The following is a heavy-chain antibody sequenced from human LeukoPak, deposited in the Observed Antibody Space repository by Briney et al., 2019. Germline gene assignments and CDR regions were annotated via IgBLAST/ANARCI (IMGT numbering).Heavy chain of an antibody. D-gene: IGHD1-26*01. CDR2: ISAYNGNT. Sequence: ASVKVSCKASGYTFTSYGISWVRQAPGQGLEWMGWISAYNGNTNYAQKLQGRVTMTTDTSTSTAYMELRSLRSDDTAVYYCARDFPLVVGATTDYFDYWGQGTLVTVSS. J-gene: IGHJ4*02. CDR1: GYTFTSYG. CDR3: ARDFPLVVGATTDYFDY. V-gene: IGHV1-18*01.